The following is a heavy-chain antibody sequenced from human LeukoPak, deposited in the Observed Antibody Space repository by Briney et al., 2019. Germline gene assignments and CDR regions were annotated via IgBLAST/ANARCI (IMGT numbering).Heavy chain of an antibody. CDR3: AKDRFSSGYYDFWSGYSVFDY. J-gene: IGHJ4*02. CDR2: ISGGGGSA. CDR1: GLTFSSCA. Sequence: GGSLRLSCAASGLTFSSCAMSWVRQAPGKGRGWVSAISGGGGSAYYADSVKGRFTISRDNSKNTLYLQMNSLRAEDTAVYYCAKDRFSSGYYDFWSGYSVFDYWGQGTLVTVSS. D-gene: IGHD3-3*01. V-gene: IGHV3-23*01.